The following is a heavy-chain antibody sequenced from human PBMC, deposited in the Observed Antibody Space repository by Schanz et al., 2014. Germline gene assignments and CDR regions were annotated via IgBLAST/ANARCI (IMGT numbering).Heavy chain of an antibody. CDR1: GFNFSDYY. Sequence: QVQLVESGGGLVKPGGSLRLSCAASGFNFSDYYMSWIRQAPGKGLEWVSYISSSGRTRYYADSVKGRFTISRDNAKISLYLQMNSLRAEDTAVYYCARDPIVGPTFDYWGQGTLVTVSS. CDR3: ARDPIVGPTFDY. V-gene: IGHV3-11*01. CDR2: ISSSGRTR. J-gene: IGHJ4*02. D-gene: IGHD1-26*01.